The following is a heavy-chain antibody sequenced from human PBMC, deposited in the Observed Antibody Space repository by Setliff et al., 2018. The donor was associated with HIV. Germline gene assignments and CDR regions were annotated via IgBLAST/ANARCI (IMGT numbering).Heavy chain of an antibody. Sequence: NPSETLSLTCAVYYSGSFNNYFWSWIRQSPERGLEWLGEVNHGGNINYNPSLQSRVTVSVDTSKIHFSLKVTSVTVADTAVYYCATRRGDSWSFDFWGQGTPVTVSS. V-gene: IGHV4-34*01. J-gene: IGHJ4*02. CDR3: ATRRGDSWSFDF. CDR2: VNHGGNI. D-gene: IGHD2-8*02. CDR1: SGSFNNYF.